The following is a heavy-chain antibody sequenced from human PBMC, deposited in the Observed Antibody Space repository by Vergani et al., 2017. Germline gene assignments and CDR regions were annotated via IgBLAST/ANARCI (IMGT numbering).Heavy chain of an antibody. J-gene: IGHJ4*02. V-gene: IGHV3-21*01. CDR3: AKHHDILTGYYWIDD. Sequence: EVQLVESGGGLVKPGGSLRLSCAASGFTFSSYSMNWVRQAPGKGLEWVSSISSSSSYIYYADSVKGRFTISRDNAKNSLYLQMNSLRAEDTAVYYCAKHHDILTGYYWIDDWNRGTLVTVSS. CDR1: GFTFSSYS. D-gene: IGHD3-9*01. CDR2: ISSSSSYI.